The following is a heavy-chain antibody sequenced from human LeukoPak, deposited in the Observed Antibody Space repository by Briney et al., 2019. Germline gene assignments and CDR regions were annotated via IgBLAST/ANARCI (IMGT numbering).Heavy chain of an antibody. CDR3: ATEGGGSNWFDP. J-gene: IGHJ5*02. D-gene: IGHD4-23*01. V-gene: IGHV1-24*01. CDR2: FDPEDGET. CDR1: GYTLTELS. Sequence: GASVKVSCKVSGYTLTELSMHWVRQAPGKGLEWMGGFDPEDGETIYAQKFQGRVTMTEDTSTDTAYMELSSPRSEDTAVYYCATEGGGSNWFDPWGQGTLVTVSS.